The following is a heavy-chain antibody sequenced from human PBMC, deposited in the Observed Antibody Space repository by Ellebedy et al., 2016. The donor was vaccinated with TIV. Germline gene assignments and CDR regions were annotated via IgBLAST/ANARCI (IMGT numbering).Heavy chain of an antibody. D-gene: IGHD2-15*01. CDR2: ISSSSSYI. V-gene: IGHV3-21*01. CDR3: ARVVVAAYDY. Sequence: GESLKISXAASGFTFSSYSMNWVRQAPGKGLEWVSSISSSSSYIYYADSVKGRFTISRDNAKNSLYLQMNSLRAEDTAVYYCARVVVAAYDYWGQGTLVTVSS. CDR1: GFTFSSYS. J-gene: IGHJ4*02.